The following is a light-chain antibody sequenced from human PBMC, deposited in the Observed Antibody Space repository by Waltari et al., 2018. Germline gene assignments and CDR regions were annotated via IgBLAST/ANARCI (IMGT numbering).Light chain of an antibody. J-gene: IGKJ4*01. CDR2: AAS. CDR3: QQLNSYPT. V-gene: IGKV1-9*01. Sequence: DIQLTQSPSFLSASVGDRVTITCRASQRISSFLAWYQQKPGKAPKLLISAASTLQSGVPSRFSGSGSGTEFTLTISSLQPEDFASYYCQQLNSYPTFGGGTTVDIK. CDR1: QRISSF.